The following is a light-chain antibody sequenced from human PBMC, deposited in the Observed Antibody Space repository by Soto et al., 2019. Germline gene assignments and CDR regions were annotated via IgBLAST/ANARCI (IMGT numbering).Light chain of an antibody. J-gene: IGKJ2*01. Sequence: XXTXXXXTLSLSPGERATLSCRASQSVSSTYLAWYQQKPGQAPRLLIFGASSRATGIPDRFSGTGSGTDFTLTISRLEPEDFAVYYCQQYGSSPVTFGQGTKLEIK. V-gene: IGKV3-20*01. CDR1: QSVSSTY. CDR3: QQYGSSPVT. CDR2: GAS.